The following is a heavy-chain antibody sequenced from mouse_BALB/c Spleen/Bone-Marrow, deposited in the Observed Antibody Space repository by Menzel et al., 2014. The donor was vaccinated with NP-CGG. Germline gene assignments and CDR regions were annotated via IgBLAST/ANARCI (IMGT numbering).Heavy chain of an antibody. CDR2: FYPGSNSI. D-gene: IGHD2-4*01. CDR3: EKHEEGGYDCDAGAYAMDY. J-gene: IGHJ4*01. CDR1: GYTFTDYI. V-gene: IGHV1-62-2*01. Sequence: VQFQQSGAGLVKPGASVKLSCKASGYTFTDYIIHWVQQRSGQGLEWIGWFYPGSNSIKYNEKFKDKATLTADKSSSTGYVELNSLKSEDTAVYICEKHEEGGYDCDAGAYAMDYWGQGTSVTVSS.